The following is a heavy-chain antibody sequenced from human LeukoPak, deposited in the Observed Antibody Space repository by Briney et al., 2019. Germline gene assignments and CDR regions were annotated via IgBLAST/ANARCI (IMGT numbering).Heavy chain of an antibody. D-gene: IGHD6-13*01. CDR3: ARDGAYSASNF. Sequence: AGGSLRLSCAASGFTFDDYAMHWVRQAPGKGLEWVSGISWNSGSIGYADSVKGRFTISRDNAKNSLYLQMNSLRVEDTAVYYCARDGAYSASNFWGQGTMVAVSS. V-gene: IGHV3-9*01. CDR2: ISWNSGSI. CDR1: GFTFDDYA. J-gene: IGHJ3*01.